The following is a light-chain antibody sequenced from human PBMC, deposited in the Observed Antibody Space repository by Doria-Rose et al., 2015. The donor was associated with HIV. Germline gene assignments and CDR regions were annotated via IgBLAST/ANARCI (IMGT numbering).Light chain of an antibody. CDR1: QSVSTD. J-gene: IGKJ5*01. Sequence: TQSPETLSVSPGESATLSCRASQSVSTDLAWYQLKPGQAPRLLIWGASTRATGIPARFSGSGSGTEFTLTISSLRSEDFAIYFCHQYNNWPTFGQGTRLDIK. V-gene: IGKV3D-15*01. CDR2: GAS. CDR3: HQYNNWPT.